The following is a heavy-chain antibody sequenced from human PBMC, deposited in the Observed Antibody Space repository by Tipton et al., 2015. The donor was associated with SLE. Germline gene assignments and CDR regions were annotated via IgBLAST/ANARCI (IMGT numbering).Heavy chain of an antibody. Sequence: GLVKPSETLSLTCTVSGGSISSHYWSWIRQPPGKGLEWIGNIYYSGSTNYNPSLKSRVTISVDTSKNQLSLKLSSVTAADTAVYCCARDSSSWLEGWFDPWGQGSLVTVSS. CDR3: ARDSSSWLEGWFDP. CDR2: IYYSGST. V-gene: IGHV4-59*11. J-gene: IGHJ5*02. D-gene: IGHD6-13*01. CDR1: GGSISSHY.